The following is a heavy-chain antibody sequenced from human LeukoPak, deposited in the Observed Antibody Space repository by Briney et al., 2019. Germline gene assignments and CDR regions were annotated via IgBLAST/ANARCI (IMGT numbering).Heavy chain of an antibody. V-gene: IGHV1-18*01. J-gene: IGHJ4*02. CDR2: ISAYNGNT. CDR3: ARQYYYDSSGYSEGDY. CDR1: GYTFTSYG. Sequence: ASVKVSCKASGYTFTSYGISWVRQAPGQGLEWMGWISAYNGNTNYAQKLQGRVTVTTDTSTSTAYMELRSLRSDDTAVYYCARQYYYDSSGYSEGDYWGQGTLVTVSS. D-gene: IGHD3-22*01.